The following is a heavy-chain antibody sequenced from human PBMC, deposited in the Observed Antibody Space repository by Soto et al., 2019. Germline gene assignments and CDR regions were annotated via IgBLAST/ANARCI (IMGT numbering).Heavy chain of an antibody. J-gene: IGHJ4*02. V-gene: IGHV3-73*02. D-gene: IGHD3-10*01. CDR3: TMGLLWFGAY. Sequence: EVQLVESGGGLVQPGGSLKLSCAASGFTFSGSAMHWVRQASGKGLEWVGRIRSKANSYATAYAASVKGRFTISRDDSKNTAYQQMNSLKTEDTAVYYCTMGLLWFGAYWGQGTLVTVSS. CDR2: IRSKANSYAT. CDR1: GFTFSGSA.